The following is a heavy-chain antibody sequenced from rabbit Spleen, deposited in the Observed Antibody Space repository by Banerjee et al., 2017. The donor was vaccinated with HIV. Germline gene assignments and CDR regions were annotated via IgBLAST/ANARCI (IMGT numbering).Heavy chain of an antibody. CDR2: IYAAKGST. Sequence: IYAAKGSTDYASWAKGRFTISKSSSTTVTLQMTSLTAADTATYFCARTTPGYGYAIVLWGPGTLAPS. V-gene: IGHV1S40*01. J-gene: IGHJ4*01. D-gene: IGHD6-1*01. CDR3: ARTTPGYGYAIVL.